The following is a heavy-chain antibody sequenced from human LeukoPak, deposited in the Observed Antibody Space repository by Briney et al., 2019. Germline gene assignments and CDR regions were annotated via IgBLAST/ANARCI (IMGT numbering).Heavy chain of an antibody. CDR3: AFWAGIADGFNGPFGH. D-gene: IGHD5-24*01. CDR1: GFTFSSYN. J-gene: IGHJ4*02. CDR2: ISSSSTTI. Sequence: GGSLRLSCAASGFTFSSYNMNWVRQAPGKGLEWVSDISSSSTTIFYADSVKGRFTISRDNAKNSLYLQMNNLRAEDTAVYYCAFWAGIADGFNGPFGHWGQGALVTVSS. V-gene: IGHV3-48*01.